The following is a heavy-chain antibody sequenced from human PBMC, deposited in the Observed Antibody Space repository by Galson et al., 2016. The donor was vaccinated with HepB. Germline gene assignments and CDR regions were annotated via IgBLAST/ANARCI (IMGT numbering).Heavy chain of an antibody. Sequence: SLRLSCAASGFTFSTYNMNWVRQAPGKGLEWVSSISSSSSHIYYADSVKGRFTVSRDNSKNTLYLHMNSLRAEDTAVYYCARDRRGGSNTLDYWGQGTLVTVSS. CDR2: ISSSSSHI. CDR1: GFTFSTYN. CDR3: ARDRRGGSNTLDY. D-gene: IGHD1-26*01. J-gene: IGHJ4*02. V-gene: IGHV3-21*01.